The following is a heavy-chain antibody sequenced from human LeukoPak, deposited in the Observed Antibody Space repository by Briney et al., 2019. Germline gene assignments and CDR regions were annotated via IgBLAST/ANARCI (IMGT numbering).Heavy chain of an antibody. V-gene: IGHV2-70*17. J-gene: IGHJ4*02. Sequence: SGPALVKPTQTLTLTCTFSGFSLSTPEMCVTWIRQPPGKALEWLARIDWDDDKFYSPSLRTRLTISKDTPKNQVVLRMTNMDPVNTGTYYCARMTPDPPPFAYWGQGALITVSS. CDR3: ARMTPDPPPFAY. CDR1: GFSLSTPEMC. CDR2: IDWDDDK.